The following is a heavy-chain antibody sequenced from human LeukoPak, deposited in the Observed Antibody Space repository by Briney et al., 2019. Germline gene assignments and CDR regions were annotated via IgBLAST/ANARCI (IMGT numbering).Heavy chain of an antibody. D-gene: IGHD3-9*01. J-gene: IGHJ6*02. V-gene: IGHV4-30-4*01. Sequence: SQTLSLTCTVSGGSISSGDYYWSWIRQPPGKGLEWIGYIYYSGSTYYNPSLKSRVTISVDTSKNQFSLKLSSVTAADTAVYYCARAHLRYHPLAEPRGMDVWGQGTTVTVSS. CDR2: IYYSGST. CDR1: GGSISSGDYY. CDR3: ARAHLRYHPLAEPRGMDV.